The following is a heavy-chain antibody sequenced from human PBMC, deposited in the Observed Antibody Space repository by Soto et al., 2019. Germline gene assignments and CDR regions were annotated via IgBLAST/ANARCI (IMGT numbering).Heavy chain of an antibody. J-gene: IGHJ3*01. V-gene: IGHV3-15*01. CDR2: INRKTDGETV. Sequence: EVQLVESGGGLVKPGGSLTLSCAVSGLTFSNAWMSWVRQAPGQGLEWVGRINRKTDGETVDYAAPVKGRFSISRDDSQNTLYLQINSLNIEDTALYYCTRDNNNFDVWGQGTMVTVSS. CDR3: TRDNNNFDV. CDR1: GLTFSNAW.